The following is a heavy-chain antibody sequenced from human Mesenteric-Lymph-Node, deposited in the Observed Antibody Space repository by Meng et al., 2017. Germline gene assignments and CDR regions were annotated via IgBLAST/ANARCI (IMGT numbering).Heavy chain of an antibody. J-gene: IGHJ4*02. CDR3: ARDLDSSGYYPDY. D-gene: IGHD3-22*01. V-gene: IGHV3-48*03. Sequence: GESLKISCAASGFTGSSYDMNWVRQAPGKGLEWVSYISSSGSTIYYADSVKGRFTISRDNAKNSLYLQMNSLRAEDTAVYYCARDLDSSGYYPDYWGQGTLVTVSS. CDR1: GFTGSSYD. CDR2: ISSSGSTI.